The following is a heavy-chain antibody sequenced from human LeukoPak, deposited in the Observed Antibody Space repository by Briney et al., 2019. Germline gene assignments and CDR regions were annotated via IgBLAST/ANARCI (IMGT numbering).Heavy chain of an antibody. J-gene: IGHJ4*02. V-gene: IGHV3-7*01. CDR1: GFTFSSYW. D-gene: IGHD4/OR15-4a*01. CDR2: IKPDGSDK. Sequence: GGSLRLSCAASGFTFSSYWMSWVRQAPGKGLEWVAQIKPDGSDKYYVDSVKGRFTISRDNAKNSLYLQMNSLRAEDTAVYYCARNPGASQKGISWGQGTLVTVSS. CDR3: ARNPGASQKGIS.